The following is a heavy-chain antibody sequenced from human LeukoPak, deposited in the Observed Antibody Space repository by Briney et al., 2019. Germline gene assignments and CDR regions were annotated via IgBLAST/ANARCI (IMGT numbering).Heavy chain of an antibody. CDR1: GFTFSSYA. V-gene: IGHV3-30-3*01. CDR3: ARDGASYPLYYFDY. Sequence: GGSPRLSCAASGFTFSSYAMHWVRQAPGKGLEWVAVISYDGSNKYYADSVKGRFTISRDNSKNTLYLQMNSLRAEDTAVCYCARDGASYPLYYFDYWGQGTLVTVSS. J-gene: IGHJ4*02. D-gene: IGHD1-26*01. CDR2: ISYDGSNK.